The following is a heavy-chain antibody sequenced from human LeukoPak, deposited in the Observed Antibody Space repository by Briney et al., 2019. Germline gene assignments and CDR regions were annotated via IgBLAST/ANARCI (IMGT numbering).Heavy chain of an antibody. CDR3: ARGSLGETLDI. V-gene: IGHV3-7*01. CDR2: IRQDGSEK. D-gene: IGHD3-16*01. CDR1: GFTFSSYW. Sequence: GGSLRLSCAASGFTFSSYWMSWVRQAPGKGLEWVANIRQDGSEKYYVDSVKGRFTISRDNAKNSLYLQMNSLRAEDTAVYYCARGSLGETLDIWGQGTMVTASS. J-gene: IGHJ3*02.